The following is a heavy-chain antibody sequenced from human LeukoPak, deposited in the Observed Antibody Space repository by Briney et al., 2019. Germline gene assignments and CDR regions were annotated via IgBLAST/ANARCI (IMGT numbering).Heavy chain of an antibody. CDR2: ISYDGSNK. J-gene: IGHJ4*02. CDR1: GFTFSSYG. V-gene: IGHV3-30*03. Sequence: PGRSLRLSCAASGFTFSSYGMHWVRQAPGKGLEWVAVISYDGSNKYYADSVKGRFTVSRDNSKNTLYLQMNSLRAEDTAVYYCARDLSSSYYFDYWGQGTLVTVSS. CDR3: ARDLSSSYYFDY. D-gene: IGHD6-6*01.